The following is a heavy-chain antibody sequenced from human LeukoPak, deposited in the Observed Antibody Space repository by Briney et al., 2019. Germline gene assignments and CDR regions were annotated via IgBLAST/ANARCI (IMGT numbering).Heavy chain of an antibody. CDR1: GGTFSSYA. CDR2: IIPIFGTA. CDR3: ARPRVVRGGYYYGMDV. V-gene: IGHV1-69*13. D-gene: IGHD3-10*01. J-gene: IGHJ6*04. Sequence: ASVKVSCKASGGTFSSYAISWVRQAPGQGLEWMGGIIPIFGTANYAQKFQGRVTITADESTSTAYMELSSLRSEDTAVYYCARPRVVRGGYYYGMDVWGKGTTVTVSS.